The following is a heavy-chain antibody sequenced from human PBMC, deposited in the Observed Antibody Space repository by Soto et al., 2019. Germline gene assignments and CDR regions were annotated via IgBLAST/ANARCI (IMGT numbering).Heavy chain of an antibody. CDR3: ASPGIPDNLTTFDY. J-gene: IGHJ4*02. D-gene: IGHD1-1*01. V-gene: IGHV1-69*12. CDR2: IIPIFGTA. Sequence: QVQLVQSGAEVKKPGSSVKVSCKASGGTFSRYAISWVRQAPGQGLEWMGGIIPIFGTANYAQKFQGRVTITADESTSRAYMELSSLRSEDTAVYYCASPGIPDNLTTFDYWGQGTLVTVSS. CDR1: GGTFSRYA.